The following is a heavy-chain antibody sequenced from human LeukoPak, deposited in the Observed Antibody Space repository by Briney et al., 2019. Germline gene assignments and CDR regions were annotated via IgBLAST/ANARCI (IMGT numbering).Heavy chain of an antibody. V-gene: IGHV3-11*01. CDR3: ARKAYDYVWGSYREE. Sequence: PGGSLRLSCAATGVTFSDYYMSLIRQAPGKGLEWVSYISSSGSTIYYADSVKGRFTISRDNAKNSLYLQMNSLRAEDTAVYYCARKAYDYVWGSYREEWGQGTLVTVSS. J-gene: IGHJ4*02. CDR1: GVTFSDYY. CDR2: ISSSGSTI. D-gene: IGHD3-16*02.